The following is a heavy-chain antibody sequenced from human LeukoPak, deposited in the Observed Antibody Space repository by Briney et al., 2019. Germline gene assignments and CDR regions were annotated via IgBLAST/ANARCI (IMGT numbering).Heavy chain of an antibody. Sequence: SETLSLTCTVSGGSISSGGYYWSWIRQPPGKGLEWIGEINRSGSTNYNPSLKSRVTISVDTSKNQFSLKLSSVTAADTAVYYCARPSTWGNYYNYWGQGTLVTVSS. D-gene: IGHD4-11*01. CDR2: INRSGST. CDR3: ARPSTWGNYYNY. V-gene: IGHV4-39*07. J-gene: IGHJ4*02. CDR1: GGSISSGGYY.